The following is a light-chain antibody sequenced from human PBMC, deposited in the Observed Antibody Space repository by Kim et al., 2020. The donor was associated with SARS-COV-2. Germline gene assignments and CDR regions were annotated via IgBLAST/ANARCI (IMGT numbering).Light chain of an antibody. Sequence: NFMLTQPHSVSESPGKTVTISCTRSSGNIARNYMQWYQQRPGSAPTIVIYEDTQRPSGVPDRFSGSIDSSSNSASLTISGLKTEDEADYYCQSYDNTNQVFGGGTKLTVL. CDR1: SGNIARNY. V-gene: IGLV6-57*04. CDR3: QSYDNTNQV. CDR2: EDT. J-gene: IGLJ3*02.